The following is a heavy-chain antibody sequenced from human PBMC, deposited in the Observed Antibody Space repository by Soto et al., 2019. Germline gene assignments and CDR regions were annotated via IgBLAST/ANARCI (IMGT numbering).Heavy chain of an antibody. V-gene: IGHV3-9*01. CDR1: GFTFDTYA. Sequence: EVQLVDSGGGLAQPGSSLRLSCAAFGFTFDTYAMHWVRQVPGKGLEWVAGISWDSGNIGYADSVKGRFTISRGNSESTLYLQMKCLTPEDTALYYCAKDGGSGDSFHYGLHVWGQGTTVTVSS. J-gene: IGHJ6*02. D-gene: IGHD2-21*02. CDR2: ISWDSGNI. CDR3: AKDGGSGDSFHYGLHV.